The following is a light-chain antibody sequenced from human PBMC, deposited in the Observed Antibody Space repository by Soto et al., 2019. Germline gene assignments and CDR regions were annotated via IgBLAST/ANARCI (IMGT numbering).Light chain of an antibody. CDR3: SSYTSSSTLGV. Sequence: QSALTQPASVSGSPGQSITISCTGTSSDVGGYNSVSWYQHHPGKAPKLMISDVSNRPSGVSNRFSGSKSGNTASLTISGLQAEDEADYYCSSYTSSSTLGVFGGGTKLTVL. J-gene: IGLJ2*01. V-gene: IGLV2-14*03. CDR2: DVS. CDR1: SSDVGGYNS.